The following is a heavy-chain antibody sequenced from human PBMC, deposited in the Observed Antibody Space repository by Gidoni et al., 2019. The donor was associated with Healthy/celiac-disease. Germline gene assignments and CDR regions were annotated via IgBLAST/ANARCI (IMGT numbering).Heavy chain of an antibody. CDR3: ARAYYYDSSGYYYWFDP. D-gene: IGHD3-22*01. CDR1: GGTFSSYA. Sequence: QVQLVQSGAEVTKPGSSVKVSCKASGGTFSSYAISWVRQAPGQGLEWMGGIIPIFGTANYAQKFQGRVTITADESTSTAYMELSSLRSEDTAVYYCARAYYYDSSGYYYWFDPWGQGTLVTVSS. J-gene: IGHJ5*02. V-gene: IGHV1-69*01. CDR2: IIPIFGTA.